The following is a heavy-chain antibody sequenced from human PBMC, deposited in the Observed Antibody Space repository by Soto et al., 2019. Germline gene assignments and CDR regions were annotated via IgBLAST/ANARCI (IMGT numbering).Heavy chain of an antibody. J-gene: IGHJ6*01. Sequence: SETLSLTCTVSGGSISRYYWSWIRQPPGKGLEWIGYMYNTGRTVYNPSFKSRVTISVDTSKNQFSLQLDSVTAADTAVYYCARDLWGYCGTDCYPLDVWGQGTKVTGSS. CDR3: ARDLWGYCGTDCYPLDV. CDR2: MYNTGRT. D-gene: IGHD2-21*02. V-gene: IGHV4-59*01. CDR1: GGSISRYY.